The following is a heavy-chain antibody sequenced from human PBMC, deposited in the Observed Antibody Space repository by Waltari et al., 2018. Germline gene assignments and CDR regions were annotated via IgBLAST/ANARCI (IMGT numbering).Heavy chain of an antibody. J-gene: IGHJ4*02. CDR3: ARRAYSSSWYGAFDY. V-gene: IGHV4-34*01. Sequence: QVQLQQWGAGLLKPSETLSLTCAVYGGSFSGYYWSWIRQPPGKGLEWIGEINHSGGTNYNPSLKSRVTISVDTSKNQFSLKLSSVTAADTAVYYCARRAYSSSWYGAFDYWGQGTLVTVSS. D-gene: IGHD6-13*01. CDR1: GGSFSGYY. CDR2: INHSGGT.